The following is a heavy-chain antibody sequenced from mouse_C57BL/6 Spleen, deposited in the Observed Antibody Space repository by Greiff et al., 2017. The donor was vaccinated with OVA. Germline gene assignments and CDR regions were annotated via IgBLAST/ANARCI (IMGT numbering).Heavy chain of an antibody. V-gene: IGHV1-26*01. Sequence: EVQLQQSGPELVKPGASVKISCKASGYTFTDYYMNWVKQSHGKSLEWIGDINPNNGGTSYNQKFKGKATLTVDKSSSTAYMELRSLTSEDSAVYYCARGNWDEENYWGQGTTLTVSS. J-gene: IGHJ2*01. CDR2: INPNNGGT. D-gene: IGHD4-1*01. CDR1: GYTFTDYY. CDR3: ARGNWDEENY.